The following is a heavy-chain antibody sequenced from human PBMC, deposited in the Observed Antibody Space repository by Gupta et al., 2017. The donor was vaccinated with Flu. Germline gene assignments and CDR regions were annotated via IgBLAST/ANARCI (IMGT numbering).Heavy chain of an antibody. CDR3: ATVTSGC. CDR1: SY. J-gene: IGHJ4*02. D-gene: IGHD4-17*01. Sequence: SYLRWVRQAPGKGLVWVSRINPDGSSTTYAESVKGRFTISRDNAKNTLYLQMNSLGDDDTAVYYCATVTSGCWGQGTLVTVSS. V-gene: IGHV3-74*03. CDR2: INPDGSST.